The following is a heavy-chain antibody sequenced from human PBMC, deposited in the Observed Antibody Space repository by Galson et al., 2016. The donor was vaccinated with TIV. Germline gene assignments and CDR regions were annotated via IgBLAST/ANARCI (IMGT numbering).Heavy chain of an antibody. Sequence: SVKVSSKASGYSFTSYGITWVRQAPGQGLAWMGWISNYNVNTKYAQKFQGRVTLTTGTSTSTANMELRSLRSDDTAVYFCARGRAADHAFDFWGQGTMVTVSS. V-gene: IGHV1-18*01. CDR1: GYSFTSYG. J-gene: IGHJ3*01. D-gene: IGHD2-15*01. CDR3: ARGRAADHAFDF. CDR2: ISNYNVNT.